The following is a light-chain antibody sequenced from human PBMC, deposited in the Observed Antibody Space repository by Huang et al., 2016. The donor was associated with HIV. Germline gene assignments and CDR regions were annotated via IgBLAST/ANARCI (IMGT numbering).Light chain of an antibody. CDR1: QDISNY. V-gene: IGKV1-33*01. CDR2: DAS. J-gene: IGKJ1*01. CDR3: QQYDNLPWT. Sequence: DIQMTQSPSSLSASVGDRVTITCQASQDISNYLNWYQQKPGKAPKLLIYDASNLETGVPSRFSGSGSGTDFSLTISSLQPEDFATYYCQQYDNLPWTFGQGTKVEIK.